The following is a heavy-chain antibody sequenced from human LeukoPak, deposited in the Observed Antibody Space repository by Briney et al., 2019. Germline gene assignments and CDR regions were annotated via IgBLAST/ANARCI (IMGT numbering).Heavy chain of an antibody. CDR1: GGSFSGYY. D-gene: IGHD2-8*02. CDR2: MHYSGAT. CDR3: ARGRLEVYTFDI. Sequence: SETLSLTCAVYGGSFSGYYWSWIRRPPGKGLEWIGEMHYSGATNYNPSLKSRVTTSADTPKSQFSLRLSSVTAADTAVYYCARGRLEVYTFDIWGEGTMVTVSS. J-gene: IGHJ3*02. V-gene: IGHV4-34*01.